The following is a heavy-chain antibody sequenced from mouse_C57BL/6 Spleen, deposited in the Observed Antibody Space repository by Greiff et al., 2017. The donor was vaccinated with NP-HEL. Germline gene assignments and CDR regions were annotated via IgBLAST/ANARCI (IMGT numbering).Heavy chain of an antibody. CDR3: ARQGYYGSSYGFDV. V-gene: IGHV1-20*01. J-gene: IGHJ1*03. CDR2: INPYNGDT. D-gene: IGHD1-1*01. Sequence: EVQLQESGPELVKPGDSVKISCKASGYSFTGYFMNWVMQSHGKSLEWIGRINPYNGDTFYNQKFKGKATLTVDKSSSTAHMELRSLTSEDSAVYYCARQGYYGSSYGFDVWGTGTTVTVSS. CDR1: GYSFTGYF.